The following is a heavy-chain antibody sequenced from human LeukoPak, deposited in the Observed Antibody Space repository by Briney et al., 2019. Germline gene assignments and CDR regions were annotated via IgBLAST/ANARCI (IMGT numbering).Heavy chain of an antibody. CDR3: ARAMVRGVPTPFDY. CDR1: GGSISSGGYY. CDR2: IYYSGST. D-gene: IGHD3-10*01. Sequence: SQTLSLTCTVSGGSISSGGYYWSWIRQHPGKGLEWIGYIYYSGSTYYNPSLKSRVTISVDTSKNQFSLKLSSVTAADTAVYYCARAMVRGVPTPFDYWGQGTLVTVSS. J-gene: IGHJ4*02. V-gene: IGHV4-31*03.